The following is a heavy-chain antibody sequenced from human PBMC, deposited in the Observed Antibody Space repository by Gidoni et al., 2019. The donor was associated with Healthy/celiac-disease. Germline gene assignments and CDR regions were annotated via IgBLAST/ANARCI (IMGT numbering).Heavy chain of an antibody. D-gene: IGHD3-22*01. Sequence: QVQLQESGPGMVKPSETLSLTCTVSGGSISSYYWSWIRKPAGKGLEWSGRSYNSGGTNYNPSLKSRVTMSVDTSKNQFSLKLSSVTAADTAVYYCARARPYYYDSSGPYYFDYWGQGTLVTVSS. CDR2: SYNSGGT. CDR1: GGSISSYY. CDR3: ARARPYYYDSSGPYYFDY. J-gene: IGHJ4*02. V-gene: IGHV4-4*07.